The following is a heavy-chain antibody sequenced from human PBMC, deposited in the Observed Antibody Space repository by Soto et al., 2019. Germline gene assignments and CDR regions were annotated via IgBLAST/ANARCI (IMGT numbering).Heavy chain of an antibody. V-gene: IGHV4-61*08. D-gene: IGHD6-19*01. Sequence: ETLSLACILSGAALSSGAYVYTWVRQPPGKGLEWLGYIYYSGGTNYTPSINSRVAISLDKSKTQFSLRLISVTAADTAVYYCTREQSDDNYFEPWGQGTLGTVSS. CDR2: IYYSGGT. CDR3: TREQSDDNYFEP. J-gene: IGHJ5*02. CDR1: GAALSSGAYV.